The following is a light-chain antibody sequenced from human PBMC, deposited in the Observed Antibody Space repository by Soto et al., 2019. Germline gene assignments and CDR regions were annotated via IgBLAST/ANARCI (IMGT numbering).Light chain of an antibody. Sequence: QSALTQPASVSGSPGQSITISCTGTSSDVGGYNYVSWYQQHPGKAPKLMIYEVSNRPSGVSNRFSGSKSGNTASLIISGLQAEDEADYYCSSYTTSSTHWVFGGGTKLTVL. CDR2: EVS. CDR1: SSDVGGYNY. CDR3: SSYTTSSTHWV. J-gene: IGLJ3*02. V-gene: IGLV2-14*01.